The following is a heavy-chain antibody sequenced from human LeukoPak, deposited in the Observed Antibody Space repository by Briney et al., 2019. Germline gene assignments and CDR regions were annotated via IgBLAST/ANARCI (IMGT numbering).Heavy chain of an antibody. CDR1: GYTFTGYF. D-gene: IGHD3-22*01. J-gene: IGHJ4*02. V-gene: IGHV1-2*02. CDR3: AREQWDYYDSSGYRDAFDY. CDR2: INPNSGGT. Sequence: VASVTVSCKASGYTFTGYFIHWVRQAPGQGLEWMGWINPNSGGTKYAQKFQGRVTMTRDTSISTAYMELSWLRSDDTAVYYCAREQWDYYDSSGYRDAFDYWGQGTLVTVSS.